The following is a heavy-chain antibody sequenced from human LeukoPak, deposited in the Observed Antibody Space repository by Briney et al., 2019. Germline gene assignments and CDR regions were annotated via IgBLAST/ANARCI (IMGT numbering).Heavy chain of an antibody. Sequence: GESLRISCKGSGYSFTSYWISWLRQMPGKGLEWMGRIDPSDSYTNYSPSFQGHVTISADKSISTAYLQWSSLKASDTAMYYCARPRQVVGEGYYGMDVWGKGTTVTVSS. V-gene: IGHV5-10-1*01. CDR3: ARPRQVVGEGYYGMDV. CDR1: GYSFTSYW. D-gene: IGHD2-15*01. CDR2: IDPSDSYT. J-gene: IGHJ6*04.